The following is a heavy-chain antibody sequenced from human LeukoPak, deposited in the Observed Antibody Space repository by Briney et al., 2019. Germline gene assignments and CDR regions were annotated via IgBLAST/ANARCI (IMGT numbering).Heavy chain of an antibody. D-gene: IGHD6-13*01. V-gene: IGHV4-34*01. CDR2: INHSGST. CDR3: ASETGTAAAGTAN. CDR1: GGSFSGYY. J-gene: IGHJ4*02. Sequence: KSSETLSLTCAVYGGSFSGYYWSWIRQPPGKGLEWIGEINHSGSTNYNPFLKSRVTISVDTSKNQFSLKLSSVTAADTAVYYCASETGTAAAGTANWGQGTLVTVSS.